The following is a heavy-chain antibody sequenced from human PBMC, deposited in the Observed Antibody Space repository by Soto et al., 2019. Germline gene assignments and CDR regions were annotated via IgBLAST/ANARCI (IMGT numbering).Heavy chain of an antibody. D-gene: IGHD1-7*01. V-gene: IGHV3-30*03. CDR2: ISYDGSNK. J-gene: IGHJ3*02. CDR1: GFTFSSYG. CDR3: ATIPRDWNYGGGDAFDI. Sequence: GGSLRLSCAASGFTFSSYGMHWVRQAPGKGLEWVAVISYDGSNKYYADSVKGRFTISRDNSKNTLYLQMNSLRAEDTAVYYCATIPRDWNYGGGDAFDIWGQGTMVTVSS.